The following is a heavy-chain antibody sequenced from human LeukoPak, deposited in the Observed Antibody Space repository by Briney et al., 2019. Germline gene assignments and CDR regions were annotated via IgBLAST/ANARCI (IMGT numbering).Heavy chain of an antibody. Sequence: SVKVSCKASGGTFSSYTISWVRQAPGQGLEWMGRIIPILGIANYAQKFQGRVTITADKSTSTAYMELSSLRSEDTAVYYCARGYYDSSGYSPFDYWGQGTLVTVSS. CDR2: IIPILGIA. CDR1: GGTFSSYT. D-gene: IGHD3-22*01. V-gene: IGHV1-69*02. J-gene: IGHJ4*02. CDR3: ARGYYDSSGYSPFDY.